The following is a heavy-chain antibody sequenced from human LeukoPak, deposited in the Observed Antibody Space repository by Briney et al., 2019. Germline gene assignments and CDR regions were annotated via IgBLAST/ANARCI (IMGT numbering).Heavy chain of an antibody. Sequence: NPSETLSLTCTVSGYSISSGYYWGWIRQPPGKGLEWIGSIYHSGSTYYNPSLKSRVTISVDTSKIQFSLKLSSVTAADTAVYYCARSPKWKLLRPHWGGQGTRVTVSS. J-gene: IGHJ4*02. CDR3: ARSPKWKLLRPHW. V-gene: IGHV4-38-2*02. CDR1: GYSISSGYY. CDR2: IYHSGST. D-gene: IGHD2-15*01.